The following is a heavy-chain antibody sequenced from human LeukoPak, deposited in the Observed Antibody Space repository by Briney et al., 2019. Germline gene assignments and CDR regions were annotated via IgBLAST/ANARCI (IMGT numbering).Heavy chain of an antibody. CDR1: GFTFSSYW. D-gene: IGHD3-16*01. V-gene: IGHV3-48*04. CDR2: ISSSGSTI. Sequence: GGSLRLSCAASGFTFSSYWMSWVRQAPGKGLEWVSYISSSGSTIYYADSVKGRFTISRDNAKNSLYLQMNSLRSEDTAVYYCARDNDSRDPPHFDYWGQGTLVTVSS. CDR3: ARDNDSRDPPHFDY. J-gene: IGHJ4*02.